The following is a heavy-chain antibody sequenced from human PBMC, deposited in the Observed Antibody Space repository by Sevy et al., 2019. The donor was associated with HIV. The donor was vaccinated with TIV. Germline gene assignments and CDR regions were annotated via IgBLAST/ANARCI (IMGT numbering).Heavy chain of an antibody. Sequence: GGSLRLSCAASGFTFSSYAMNWVRQAPGKGLEWVSGISGSGGSGDKTNYADSVKGRFTISRDVSKGTLYLQMNSLTAEDTAIFYCAKTLQKLPFHPHYFDYWGQGTLVTVSS. V-gene: IGHV3-23*01. CDR3: AKTLQKLPFHPHYFDY. CDR2: ISGSGGSGDKT. J-gene: IGHJ4*02. CDR1: GFTFSSYA. D-gene: IGHD2-21*02.